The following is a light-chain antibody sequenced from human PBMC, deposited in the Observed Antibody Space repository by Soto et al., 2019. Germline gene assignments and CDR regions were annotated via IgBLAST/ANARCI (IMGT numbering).Light chain of an antibody. CDR2: AAS. Sequence: ENVLTQSPGTLSLSPGERATLSCRASQSVNNNYLAWYQHKPGQAPRLFIYAASSRATGIPDRFRGSGSGTDFTLTISRLEPEDFAVYYCQQYGSSPLTFGGGTKVE. CDR1: QSVNNNY. V-gene: IGKV3-20*01. CDR3: QQYGSSPLT. J-gene: IGKJ4*01.